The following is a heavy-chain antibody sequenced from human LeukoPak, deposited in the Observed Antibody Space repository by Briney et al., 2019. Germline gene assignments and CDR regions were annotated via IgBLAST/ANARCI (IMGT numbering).Heavy chain of an antibody. D-gene: IGHD6-13*01. J-gene: IGHJ4*02. CDR3: ARDGGIAAAAGYYFDY. CDR2: INPSGGST. V-gene: IGHV1-46*01. CDR1: GYTFTSYY. Sequence: GASVKVSCKASGYTFTSYYMHWVRQAPGQGLEWMGIINPSGGSTSYAQKFQGRVTMTRDTSTSTVYMELSSLRSEDTAVYYCARDGGIAAAAGYYFDYWGQGTLVTVSS.